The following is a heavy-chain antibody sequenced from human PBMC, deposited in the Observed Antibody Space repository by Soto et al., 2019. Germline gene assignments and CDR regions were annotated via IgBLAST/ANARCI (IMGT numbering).Heavy chain of an antibody. CDR1: GGSISAYY. Sequence: QVQLQESGPGLVKPSETLSLICTVSGGSISAYYWSWIRQPAGKGLEWIGRIYTSGSTNYNPFLKSRVAMSVDTSRNQFALKLRSVTAADTAVYYSARGKIPTADYNWFDPWGPGTLVTVSS. CDR3: ARGKIPTADYNWFDP. J-gene: IGHJ5*02. CDR2: IYTSGST. V-gene: IGHV4-4*07. D-gene: IGHD6-13*01.